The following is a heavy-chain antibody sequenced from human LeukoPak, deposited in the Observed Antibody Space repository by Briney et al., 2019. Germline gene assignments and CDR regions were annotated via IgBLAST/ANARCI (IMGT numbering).Heavy chain of an antibody. V-gene: IGHV3-23*01. CDR3: ATSGDIVLMVYAPAEYFQH. CDR1: GFTFSSYA. Sequence: QPGGSLRLSCAASGFTFSSYAMSWVRQAPGKGLEWVSAISGSGGSTYYADSVKGRFTISRDNSKNTLYLQMNSLRAEDTAVYYCATSGDIVLMVYAPAEYFQHWGQGTLVTVSS. D-gene: IGHD2-8*01. CDR2: ISGSGGST. J-gene: IGHJ1*01.